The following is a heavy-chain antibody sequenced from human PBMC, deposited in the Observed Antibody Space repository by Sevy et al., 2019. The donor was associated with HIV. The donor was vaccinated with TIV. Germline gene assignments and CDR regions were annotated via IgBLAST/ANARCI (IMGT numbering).Heavy chain of an antibody. CDR2: LNRDASEK. J-gene: IGHJ4*02. Sequence: GGSLRLACAASGFTFSRYWMSWVRRAPGKGLEWVANLNRDASEKYYVDSVKGRFTVFRDNAKNSVFLQMNSLRVEDTAVYYCAKDDYGNPIDYWGQGTLVTVSS. CDR1: GFTFSRYW. D-gene: IGHD4-17*01. V-gene: IGHV3-7*01. CDR3: AKDDYGNPIDY.